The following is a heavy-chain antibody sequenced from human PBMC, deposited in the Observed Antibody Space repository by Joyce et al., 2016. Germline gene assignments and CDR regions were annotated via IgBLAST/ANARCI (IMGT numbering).Heavy chain of an antibody. CDR2: INEEGGAK. J-gene: IGHJ4*02. D-gene: IGHD3-16*01. CDR3: AREIWGPRE. CDR1: GFTFTRYW. Sequence: EVQLVESGGGWVQPGESLTLSCAASGFTFTRYWMTWVRQAPGKGLEWVGNINEEGGAKNSVDAVEGRFTISRDNARNSVYLHISSLRGDDTAVYYCAREIWGPREWGQGTLVTVSS. V-gene: IGHV3-7*01.